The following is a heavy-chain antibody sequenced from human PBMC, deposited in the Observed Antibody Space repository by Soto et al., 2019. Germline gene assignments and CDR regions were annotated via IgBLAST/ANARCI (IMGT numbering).Heavy chain of an antibody. CDR3: ARVGGQLVPGFDY. CDR1: GFTFSSYS. Sequence: GGSLRISCAASGFTFSSYSMNWVRKAPGKGLEWVSSISSSSSYTYYADSVKGRFTISRDNAKNSLYLQMNSLRAEDTAVYYCARVGGQLVPGFDYWGQGTLVTVSS. D-gene: IGHD6-6*01. V-gene: IGHV3-21*01. J-gene: IGHJ4*02. CDR2: ISSSSSYT.